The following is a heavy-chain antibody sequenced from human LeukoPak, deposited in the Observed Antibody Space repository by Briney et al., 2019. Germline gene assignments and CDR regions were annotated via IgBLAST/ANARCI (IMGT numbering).Heavy chain of an antibody. Sequence: PTQTLSPTCAVYGASFRGDTRSCIPPTPRKGREWIGEINHSGRPHSTPPPTSRVTISVDTSKNQFSLKLGSVAAADTAVYYCARVPPEDGTLFDYWGQGTLVTVSS. CDR2: INHSGRP. D-gene: IGHD2-15*01. CDR3: ARVPPEDGTLFDY. J-gene: IGHJ4*02. V-gene: IGHV4-34*01. CDR1: GASFRGDT.